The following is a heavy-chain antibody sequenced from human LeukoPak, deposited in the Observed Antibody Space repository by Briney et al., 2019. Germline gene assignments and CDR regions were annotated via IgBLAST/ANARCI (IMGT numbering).Heavy chain of an antibody. CDR1: GGSFSGYY. J-gene: IGHJ5*02. V-gene: IGHV4-34*01. CDR3: ARIKGYCSSTSCYGRRWFDP. D-gene: IGHD2-2*01. Sequence: SETLSLTCAVYGGSFSGYYWSWLRQPPGKGLEWIGEINHSGSTNYNPSLKSRVTISVDTSKNQFSLKLSSVTAADTAVYYCARIKGYCSSTSCYGRRWFDPWGQGTLVTVSS. CDR2: INHSGST.